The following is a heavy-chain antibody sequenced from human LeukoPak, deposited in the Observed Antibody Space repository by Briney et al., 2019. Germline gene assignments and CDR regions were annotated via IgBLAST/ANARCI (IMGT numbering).Heavy chain of an antibody. CDR3: ARENTYYDILTGYYPYYFDY. V-gene: IGHV3-21*01. D-gene: IGHD3-9*01. J-gene: IGHJ4*02. CDR2: ISSSSSYI. Sequence: PGGSLRLSCAASGFTFSSYSMNWVRQAPGKGLEWVSSISSSSSYIYYADSVTGRFTISRDNAKNSLYLQMNRLRAEDPAVYYCARENTYYDILTGYYPYYFDYWGQGTLVTVSS. CDR1: GFTFSSYS.